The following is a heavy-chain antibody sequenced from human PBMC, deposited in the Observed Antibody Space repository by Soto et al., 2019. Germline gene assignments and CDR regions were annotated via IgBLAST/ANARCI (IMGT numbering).Heavy chain of an antibody. D-gene: IGHD4-17*01. CDR3: ARGILYGDEINYYYYYGMDV. V-gene: IGHV1-18*01. CDR2: ISAYNGNT. Sequence: QVQLVQSGAEVKKPGASVKVSCKASGYTFTSYGISWVRQAPGQGLEWMGWISAYNGNTNYAQKLQGRVTMTTDTSTSTASMELRSLRSDDTAVYYCARGILYGDEINYYYYYGMDVWGQGTTVTVSS. J-gene: IGHJ6*02. CDR1: GYTFTSYG.